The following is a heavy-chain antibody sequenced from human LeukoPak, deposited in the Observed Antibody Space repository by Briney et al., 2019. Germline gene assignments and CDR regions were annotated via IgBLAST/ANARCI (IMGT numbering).Heavy chain of an antibody. V-gene: IGHV3-33*01. CDR1: GFSFSRYG. Sequence: GGSPRLSCAASGFSFSRYGMHWVRQAPGKGLEWVALILFDGSNEYYADSVKGRFTISRDNSKNTLYLQMNSLRTEDTALYYCARDGTLFGFDPWGQGTLVTVSS. CDR3: ARDGTLFGFDP. CDR2: ILFDGSNE. J-gene: IGHJ5*02. D-gene: IGHD1-1*01.